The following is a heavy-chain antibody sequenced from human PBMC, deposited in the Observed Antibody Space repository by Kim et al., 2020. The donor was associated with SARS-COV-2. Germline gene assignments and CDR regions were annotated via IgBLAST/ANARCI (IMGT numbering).Heavy chain of an antibody. CDR2: ISGSGGST. D-gene: IGHD3-10*01. V-gene: IGHV3-23*01. CDR1: GFTFSNYA. Sequence: GGSLRLSCAASGFTFSNYAMTWVRQVPGKGLEWVSAISGSGGSTYYADSVKGRLTISRDNSKNTLYLQMNSLRAEDTAVYYCAKDEVTMVRGVMPIWGQGTLVTVSS. CDR3: AKDEVTMVRGVMPI. J-gene: IGHJ4*02.